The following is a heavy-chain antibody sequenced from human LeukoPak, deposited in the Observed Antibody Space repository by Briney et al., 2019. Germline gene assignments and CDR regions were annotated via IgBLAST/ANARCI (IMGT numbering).Heavy chain of an antibody. J-gene: IGHJ4*02. D-gene: IGHD1-26*01. Sequence: GESPKISCKGSGYIFTSYWIVWVRQMPGKGLEWMGIVYPSDSDTRYSPSFQGQFTISADKSISTAYLQWSSLKASDTAMYYCARRSGSFQGDYDFDYWGEGTLVTVSS. CDR3: ARRSGSFQGDYDFDY. CDR1: GYIFTSYW. CDR2: VYPSDSDT. V-gene: IGHV5-51*01.